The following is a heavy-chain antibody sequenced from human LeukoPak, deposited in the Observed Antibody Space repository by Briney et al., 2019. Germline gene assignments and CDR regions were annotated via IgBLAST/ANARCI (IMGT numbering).Heavy chain of an antibody. CDR3: ARALSSGTYNAEYFQH. V-gene: IGHV3-30*03. CDR1: GFTFNNYG. Sequence: PGGSLRLSCAASGFTFNNYGMHWVRQAPGKGLEWVAIISYDGSNTYYADSVKGRFTISRDNAKNTLYLQMNSLKTEDTAVYYCARALSSGTYNAEYFQHWGQGTLVTVSS. D-gene: IGHD1-26*01. CDR2: ISYDGSNT. J-gene: IGHJ1*01.